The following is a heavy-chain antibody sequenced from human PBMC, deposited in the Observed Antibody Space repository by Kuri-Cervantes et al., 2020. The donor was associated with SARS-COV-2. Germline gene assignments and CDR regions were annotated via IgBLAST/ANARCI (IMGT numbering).Heavy chain of an antibody. CDR3: ARDPHNY. D-gene: IGHD5-24*01. CDR2: ISSSSSYT. V-gene: IGHV3-11*06. J-gene: IGHJ4*02. Sequence: GESLKISCAASGFTFSDYYMSWIRQAPGKGLEWVSYISSSSSYTNYADSVKGRFTISRDNSKNTLYLQMNSLRAEDTAVYYCARDPHNYWGQGTLVTVSS. CDR1: GFTFSDYY.